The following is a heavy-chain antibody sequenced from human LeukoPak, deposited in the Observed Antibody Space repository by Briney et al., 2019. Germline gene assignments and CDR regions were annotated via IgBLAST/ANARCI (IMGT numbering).Heavy chain of an antibody. Sequence: ASVKVSCKASGYTFTGYYMHWVRQAPGQGLEWMGWINPNSGGTNYAQKFQGRVTMTRDTSISTAYMELSRLRSDDTAVYYCARVGRWLVVGGGSDYWGQGTLVTVSS. J-gene: IGHJ4*02. V-gene: IGHV1-2*02. CDR3: ARVGRWLVVGGGSDY. CDR1: GYTFTGYY. CDR2: INPNSGGT. D-gene: IGHD6-19*01.